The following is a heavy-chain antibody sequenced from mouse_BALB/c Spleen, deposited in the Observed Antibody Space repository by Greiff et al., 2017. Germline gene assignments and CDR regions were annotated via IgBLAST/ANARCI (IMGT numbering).Heavy chain of an antibody. CDR3: ARPAFYDDYDGGGGFAY. J-gene: IGHJ3*01. D-gene: IGHD2-4*01. CDR2: ISSGSSTI. CDR1: GFTFSSFG. Sequence: DVQLVESGGGLVQPGGSRKLSCAASGFTFSSFGMHWVRQAPEKGLEWVAYISSGSSTIYYADTVKGRFTISRDTPKNTLFLQMTSLRSEDTAMYYWARPAFYDDYDGGGGFAYWGQGTLVTVSA. V-gene: IGHV5-17*02.